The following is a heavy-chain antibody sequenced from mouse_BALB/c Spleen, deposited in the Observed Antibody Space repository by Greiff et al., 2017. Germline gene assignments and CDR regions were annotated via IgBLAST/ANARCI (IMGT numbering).Heavy chain of an antibody. Sequence: EVKLMESGGGLVQPGGSRKLSCAASGFTFSSFGMHWVRQAPEKGLEWVAYISSGSSTIYYADTVKGRFTISRDNPKNTLFLQMTSLRSEDTAMYYCARGYGYDWFAYWGQGTLVTVSA. CDR1: GFTFSSFG. CDR2: ISSGSSTI. D-gene: IGHD2-2*01. J-gene: IGHJ3*01. CDR3: ARGYGYDWFAY. V-gene: IGHV5-17*02.